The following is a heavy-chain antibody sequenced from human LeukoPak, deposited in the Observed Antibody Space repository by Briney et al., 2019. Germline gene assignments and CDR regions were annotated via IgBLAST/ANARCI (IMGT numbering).Heavy chain of an antibody. D-gene: IGHD1-26*01. J-gene: IGHJ4*02. CDR1: GFTFSDYW. Sequence: GGSLRLSCAASGFTFSDYWMHWVRQVPGKGLVWVSRINSDGSSTTYADSVRGRFTISRDNSKNTLYLQMNSLRAEDTAVYYCAKIAQTSGAYGQGYDYWGQGTLVTVSS. V-gene: IGHV3-74*01. CDR3: AKIAQTSGAYGQGYDY. CDR2: INSDGSST.